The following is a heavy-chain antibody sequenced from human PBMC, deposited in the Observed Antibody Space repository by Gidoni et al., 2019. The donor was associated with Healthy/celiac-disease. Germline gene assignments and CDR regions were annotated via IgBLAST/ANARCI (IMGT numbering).Heavy chain of an antibody. CDR2: ISYDGSNK. V-gene: IGHV3-30*18. D-gene: IGHD3-10*01. J-gene: IGHJ3*02. CDR3: AKVIWFGELLGAGAFDI. Sequence: QVQLVASGGGVVQPGRSRRLSSAASGFTFSSSGMHWVRQAPGKGLEWVAVISYDGSNKYYADSVKGRFTISRDNSKNTLYLQMNSLRAEDTAVYYCAKVIWFGELLGAGAFDIWGQGTMVTVSS. CDR1: GFTFSSSG.